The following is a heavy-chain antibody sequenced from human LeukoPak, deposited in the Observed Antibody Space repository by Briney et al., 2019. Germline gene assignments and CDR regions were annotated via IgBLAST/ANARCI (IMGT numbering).Heavy chain of an antibody. J-gene: IGHJ2*01. CDR2: IWFDGINK. CDR3: AKAIAAPVWYFDL. CDR1: GFTFSNYG. D-gene: IGHD6-13*01. Sequence: PGGSLRLSCAASGFTFSNYGMHWVRQAPGKGLEWVAVIWFDGINKYYADSVKGRFTISRDNSRNTLYLQMNTLRAEDTAVYYCAKAIAAPVWYFDLWGRGTLVTVSS. V-gene: IGHV3-33*06.